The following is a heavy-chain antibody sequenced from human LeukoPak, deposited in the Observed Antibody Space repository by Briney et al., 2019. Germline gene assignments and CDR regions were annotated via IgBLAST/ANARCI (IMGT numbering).Heavy chain of an antibody. CDR1: GFTFSSYA. CDR2: ISYDGSNK. CDR3: ARDPHYYYGMDV. Sequence: GGSLRLSCAASGFTFSSYAMHWVRQAPGKGLEWVAVISYDGSNKYYADSVKGRFTISRDNSKNTLYLQMNSLRAEDTAVYYCARDPHYYYGMDVWGQGTTVTVSS. J-gene: IGHJ6*02. V-gene: IGHV3-30-3*01.